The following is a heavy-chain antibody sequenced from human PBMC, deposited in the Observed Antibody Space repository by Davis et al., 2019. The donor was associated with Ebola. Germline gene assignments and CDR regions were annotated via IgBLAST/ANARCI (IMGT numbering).Heavy chain of an antibody. CDR3: ARGPYYYYYGMDV. CDR1: GFTFTSYA. J-gene: IGHJ6*02. V-gene: IGHV3-23*01. Sequence: GESLKISCAASGFTFTSYAMSWVRQAPGKGLEWVSGISGSGGSTYYADSVKGRFTISRDNSKNTLYLQMNSLKAEDTAVYYCARGPYYYYYGMDVWGQGTTVTVSS. CDR2: ISGSGGST.